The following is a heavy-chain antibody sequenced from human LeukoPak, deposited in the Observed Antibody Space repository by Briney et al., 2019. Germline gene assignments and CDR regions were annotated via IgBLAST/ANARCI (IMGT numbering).Heavy chain of an antibody. CDR2: INHSGST. Sequence: SEPLSLTCAVYGGFISCCYGRGLRQPPGKGVEWVGEINHSGSTKYKPPLKSRVTISVDTSKNQFSLKLSSVTAADTAVYYCARGPPSPYYYYYIDVWGKGTTVTVSS. CDR3: ARGPPSPYYYYYIDV. J-gene: IGHJ6*03. CDR1: GGFISCCY. V-gene: IGHV4-34*01.